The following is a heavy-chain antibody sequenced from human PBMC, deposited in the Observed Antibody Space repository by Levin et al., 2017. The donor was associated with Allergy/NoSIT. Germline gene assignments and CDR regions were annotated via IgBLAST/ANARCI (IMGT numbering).Heavy chain of an antibody. CDR3: AKGRPYYYYAMDG. Sequence: SETLSLTCAISGDSVSSNSAAWNWIRQSPSRGLEWLGRTYYRSKWYNDYAVSVKSRIVINAHTSKNQFSLQLNSVTPEDTAVYFCAKGRPYYYYAMDGWGQGTTVTVSS. V-gene: IGHV6-1*01. J-gene: IGHJ6*02. CDR2: TYYRSKWYN. D-gene: IGHD3-10*01. CDR1: GDSVSSNSAA.